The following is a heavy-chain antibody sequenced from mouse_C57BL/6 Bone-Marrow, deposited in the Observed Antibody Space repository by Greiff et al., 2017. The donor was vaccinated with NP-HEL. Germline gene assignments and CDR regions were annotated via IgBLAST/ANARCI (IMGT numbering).Heavy chain of an antibody. CDR2: IDPENGDT. CDR3: TTGGSSPYAMDY. J-gene: IGHJ4*01. V-gene: IGHV14-4*01. Sequence: VQLQQSGAELVRPGASVKLSCTVSGFNIKDDYMHWVKQRPEQGLEWIGWIDPENGDTEYASKFQGKATITADTSSNTAYLQLSSLTSADTAVDYCTTGGSSPYAMDYWGQGTSITVTS. D-gene: IGHD1-1*01. CDR1: GFNIKDDY.